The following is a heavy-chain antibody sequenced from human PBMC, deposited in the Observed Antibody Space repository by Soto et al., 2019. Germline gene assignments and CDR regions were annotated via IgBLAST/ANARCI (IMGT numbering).Heavy chain of an antibody. Sequence: QVQLVQSGAEVKKPGSSVKVSCKASGGTFSSYTISWVRQAPGQGLEWMGRIIPILGIANYAQTFQGSVKITADKSTSTADMELSSLRCDDTAVYYWARENSVVDVGAYYYYGMDVWGQGTTVTVSS. V-gene: IGHV1-69*08. CDR3: ARENSVVDVGAYYYYGMDV. CDR1: GGTFSSYT. CDR2: IIPILGIA. J-gene: IGHJ6*02. D-gene: IGHD2-15*01.